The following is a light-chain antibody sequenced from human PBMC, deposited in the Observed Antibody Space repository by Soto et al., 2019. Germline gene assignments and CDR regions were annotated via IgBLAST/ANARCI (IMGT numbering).Light chain of an antibody. CDR1: TGAVTRGNY. V-gene: IGLV7-43*01. CDR2: TTN. CDR3: LLYYGGAHLV. J-gene: IGLJ3*02. Sequence: QAVVTQEPSLTVSPGGTVTLTCASSTGAVTRGNYPSWFQRKPGQAPRTLIYTTNDKHSWTPARFSGSLLGGRATLTLSGAQPEDEADYYCLLYYGGAHLVFGGGTKLTVL.